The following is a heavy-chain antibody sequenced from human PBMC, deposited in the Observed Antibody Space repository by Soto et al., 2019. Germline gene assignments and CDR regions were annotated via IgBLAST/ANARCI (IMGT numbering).Heavy chain of an antibody. Sequence: PVESLRLSCAPSGFTFTGYRMHWVRQAPGKGLEWVAVIYYDGSNSYYADSVKGRFTIARDNSKNTLYLQMNSLRADDTAVYYCARDGTSTSYLGILDSWGQGTLVTVSS. D-gene: IGHD1-26*01. CDR2: IYYDGSNS. CDR3: ARDGTSTSYLGILDS. CDR1: GFTFTGYR. V-gene: IGHV3-33*01. J-gene: IGHJ4*02.